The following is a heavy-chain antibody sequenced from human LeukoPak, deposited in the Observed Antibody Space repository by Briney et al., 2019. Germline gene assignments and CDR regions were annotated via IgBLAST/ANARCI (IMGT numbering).Heavy chain of an antibody. V-gene: IGHV4-34*01. D-gene: IGHD3-22*01. J-gene: IGHJ3*02. CDR2: INHSGST. Sequence: SETLSLTCAVYGGSFSGYYWSWIRQPPGKGLEWIGEINHSGSTNYNPSLKSRVTISVDTSKNQFSLKLSSVTAADTAVYYCARVLLLHYYSSVYAFDIWGQGTMVTVSS. CDR3: ARVLLLHYYSSVYAFDI. CDR1: GGSFSGYY.